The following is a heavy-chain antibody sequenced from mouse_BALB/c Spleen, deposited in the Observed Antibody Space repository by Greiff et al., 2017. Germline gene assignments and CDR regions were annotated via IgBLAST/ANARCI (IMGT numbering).Heavy chain of an antibody. D-gene: IGHD2-1*01. V-gene: IGHV3-2*02. CDR2: ISYSGST. CDR3: ARLHYGNYYAMDY. CDR1: GYSITSDYA. Sequence: EEQRVESGPGLVKPSQSLSLTCTVTGYSITSDYAWNWIRQFPGNKLEWMGYISYSGSTSYNPSLKSRISITRDTSKNQFFLQLNSVTTEDTATYYCARLHYGNYYAMDYWGQGTSVTVSS. J-gene: IGHJ4*01.